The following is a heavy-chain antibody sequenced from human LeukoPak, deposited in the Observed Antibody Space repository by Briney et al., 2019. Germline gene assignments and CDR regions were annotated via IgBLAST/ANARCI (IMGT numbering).Heavy chain of an antibody. D-gene: IGHD3-9*01. J-gene: IGHJ4*02. CDR2: IWHNGSKK. CDR1: GFTFGTYG. Sequence: PGGSLRLSCAGSGFTFGTYGMHWVRRAPGKGLEWVAFIWHNGSKKFYGDSAKGRFTISRDNSKNTMDLQMSSLRAEDTAVYYCVRDLLTLPQKYFDSWGQGTLVSVSS. V-gene: IGHV3-30*02. CDR3: VRDLLTLPQKYFDS.